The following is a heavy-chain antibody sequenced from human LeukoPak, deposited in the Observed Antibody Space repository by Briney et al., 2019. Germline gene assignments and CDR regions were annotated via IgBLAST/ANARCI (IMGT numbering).Heavy chain of an antibody. J-gene: IGHJ1*01. Sequence: SETLSLTCTVSGGSISSYYWSWIRQPAGKGLEWIGRIYTSGSTNYNPSLKSRVTISVDTSKNQFSLKLSSVTAADTAVYYCARDRGRITMIEAQGYFQHWGQGTLVTVSS. CDR2: IYTSGST. CDR3: ARDRGRITMIEAQGYFQH. CDR1: GGSISSYY. D-gene: IGHD3-22*01. V-gene: IGHV4-4*07.